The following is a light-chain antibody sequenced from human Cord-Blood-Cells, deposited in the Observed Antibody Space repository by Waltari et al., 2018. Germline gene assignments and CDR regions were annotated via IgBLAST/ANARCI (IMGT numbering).Light chain of an antibody. CDR1: SSDVGGYNY. J-gene: IGLJ3*02. CDR3: CSYAGSYTRWV. Sequence: SVSGSPGQSVTISCTGTSSDVGGYNYVSWYQQHPGKAPKLMIYDVSKRPSGVPDRFSGSKSGNTASLTISGLQAEDEADYYCCSYAGSYTRWVFGGGTKLTVL. V-gene: IGLV2-11*01. CDR2: DVS.